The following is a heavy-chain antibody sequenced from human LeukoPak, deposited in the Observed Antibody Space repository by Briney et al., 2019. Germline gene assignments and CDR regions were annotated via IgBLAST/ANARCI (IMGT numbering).Heavy chain of an antibody. CDR3: AKLSGSYHTFDY. V-gene: IGHV3-23*01. D-gene: IGHD1-26*01. Sequence: GGSLSLSYAASGFTFSDYYMSWVRQAPGKGLEWVSAISGSGGSTYYADSVKGRFTISRDNSKNTLYLQMNSLRAEDTAVYYCAKLSGSYHTFDYWGQGTLVPVSS. CDR2: ISGSGGST. J-gene: IGHJ4*02. CDR1: GFTFSDYY.